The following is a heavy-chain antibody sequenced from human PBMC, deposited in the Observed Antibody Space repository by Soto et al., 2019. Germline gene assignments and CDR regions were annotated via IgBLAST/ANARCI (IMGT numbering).Heavy chain of an antibody. D-gene: IGHD1-26*01. CDR2: ISSGGGSP. J-gene: IGHJ4*02. CDR3: AKGDGRIVPRHFDY. CDR1: GFTFSDYA. Sequence: QLLESGGGLVQPGGSLRLSCAASGFTFSDYAMSWVRQAPGKGLEWVSSISSGGGSPYYADSVKGRFTISRNNSKNTLFLQMYSLRAEDTAVYYCAKGDGRIVPRHFDYWGQGTLVTVSS. V-gene: IGHV3-23*01.